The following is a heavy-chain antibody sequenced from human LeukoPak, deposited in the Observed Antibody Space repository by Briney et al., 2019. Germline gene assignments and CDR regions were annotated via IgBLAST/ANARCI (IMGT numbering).Heavy chain of an antibody. CDR2: ISSSGSTI. D-gene: IGHD6-19*01. CDR3: ARDRHSSGWYSDDY. Sequence: PGGSLRLSCAASGFTFSSYEMNWVCQAPGKGLEWVSYISSSGSTIYYADSVKGRFTISRDNAKNSLYLQMNSLRAEDTAVYYCARDRHSSGWYSDDYWGQGTLVTVSS. J-gene: IGHJ4*02. V-gene: IGHV3-48*03. CDR1: GFTFSSYE.